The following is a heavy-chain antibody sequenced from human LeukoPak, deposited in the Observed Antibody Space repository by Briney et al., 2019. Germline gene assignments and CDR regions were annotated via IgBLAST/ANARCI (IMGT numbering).Heavy chain of an antibody. D-gene: IGHD3-9*01. CDR2: ISSSSSYI. CDR1: GFTFSSYS. J-gene: IGHJ4*02. V-gene: IGHV3-21*01. Sequence: GGSLRLSCAASGFTFSSYSMNWVRQAPGKGLEWVSSISSSSSYIYYADSVKGRFTISRDNAKNSLYLQMNSLRAEDTAVYYCARDQRPSYYDILTGYLVLWGQGTLVTVSS. CDR3: ARDQRPSYYDILTGYLVL.